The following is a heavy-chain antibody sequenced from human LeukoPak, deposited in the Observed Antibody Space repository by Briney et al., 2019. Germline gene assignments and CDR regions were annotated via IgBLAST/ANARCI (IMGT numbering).Heavy chain of an antibody. V-gene: IGHV4-39*01. D-gene: IGHD3-3*01. CDR3: SKSHYDFWSGYRGYYYYGMDV. J-gene: IGHJ6*02. Sequence: KASETLSLTCTVSGGSISSSSYYWGWIRQPPGKGLEWIGSIYYSGSTYYNPSLKSRVTISVDTSKNQFSPKLSSVTAADTAVYYCSKSHYDFWSGYRGYYYYGMDVWGQGTTVTVSS. CDR2: IYYSGST. CDR1: GGSISSSSYY.